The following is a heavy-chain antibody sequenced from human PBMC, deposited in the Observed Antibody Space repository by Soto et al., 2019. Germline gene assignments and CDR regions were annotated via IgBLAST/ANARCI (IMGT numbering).Heavy chain of an antibody. J-gene: IGHJ3*02. D-gene: IGHD1-1*01. Sequence: SETLSLTCTVSGGSISSYYWSWIRQPPGKGLVWIWYIYYSGSTNYIPSFKSRVTISVDTSKNQFSLKLSSVTAADTAVYYCATYRGENWNDPAVWAFDIWGQGTMVTVS. V-gene: IGHV4-59*08. CDR2: IYYSGST. CDR1: GGSISSYY. CDR3: ATYRGENWNDPAVWAFDI.